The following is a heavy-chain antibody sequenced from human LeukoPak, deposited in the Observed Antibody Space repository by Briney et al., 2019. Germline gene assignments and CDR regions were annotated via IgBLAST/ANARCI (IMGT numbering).Heavy chain of an antibody. J-gene: IGHJ6*02. Sequence: PGGSLRLSCAASGFTFSSYEMNWVRQALGKGLEWVSYISSSGSTIYYADSVKGRFTISRDNSKNTLYLQMNSLRAEDTAVYYCAKDRSVLRYFDWLFDGMDVWGQGTTVTVSS. D-gene: IGHD3-9*01. V-gene: IGHV3-48*03. CDR3: AKDRSVLRYFDWLFDGMDV. CDR1: GFTFSSYE. CDR2: ISSSGSTI.